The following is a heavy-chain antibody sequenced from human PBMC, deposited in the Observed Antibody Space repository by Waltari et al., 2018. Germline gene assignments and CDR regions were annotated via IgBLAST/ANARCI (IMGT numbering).Heavy chain of an antibody. Sequence: VQLVQSGAAVKKPWSSVKVSCKASGGTFSSYAISWVRQAPGQGLEWMGGIIPIFGTANDAQKVQGKVTINADKSTSTAYMDLSSLRSEDTAVDYCARGSGSYDAFDVWGQGTMGTVSS. CDR2: IIPIFGTA. CDR1: GGTFSSYA. J-gene: IGHJ3*01. V-gene: IGHV1-69*13. D-gene: IGHD1-26*01. CDR3: ARGSGSYDAFDV.